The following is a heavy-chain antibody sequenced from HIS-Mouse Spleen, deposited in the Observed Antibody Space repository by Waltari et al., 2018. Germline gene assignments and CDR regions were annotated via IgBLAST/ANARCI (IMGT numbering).Heavy chain of an antibody. CDR3: VVSGS. J-gene: IGHJ3*01. D-gene: IGHD1-26*01. CDR1: GFTSGGYG. V-gene: IGHV3-30*03. Sequence: QVQLVESGGGVVQPGRSLSLYCAASGFTSGGYGMHWFRQAPGKGLEWLAVISYDGSNKYYADSVKGRFTISRDNSKNTLYLQMNSLRAEDTAVYYCVVSGSWGQGTMVTVSS. CDR2: ISYDGSNK.